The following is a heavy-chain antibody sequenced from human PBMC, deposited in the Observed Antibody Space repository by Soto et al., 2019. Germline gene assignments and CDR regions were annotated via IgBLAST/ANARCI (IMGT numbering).Heavy chain of an antibody. CDR2: IDSSSSNK. J-gene: IGHJ4*02. V-gene: IGHV3-48*02. Sequence: PGGALRLSCAASGFTFDSYSMNWVRQAPGKGLEWVSYIDSSSSNKHYADSVKGRFTISRDNAKNALYLQMSSLRDEDTAVYYCARDDDSAMAIKFDYWGQGTLVTVSS. CDR1: GFTFDSYS. CDR3: ARDDDSAMAIKFDY. D-gene: IGHD5-18*01.